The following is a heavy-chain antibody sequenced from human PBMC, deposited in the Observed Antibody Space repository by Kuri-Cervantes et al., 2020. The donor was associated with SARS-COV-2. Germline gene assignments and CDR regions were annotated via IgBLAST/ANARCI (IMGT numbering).Heavy chain of an antibody. Sequence: GGSLRLSCAASGFTFISYAMHWVRQAPGKGLEWVAVISYDGSNKYYADSVKGRFTISRDNSKNTLYLQMNSLRAEDTAVYYCARVGGGNSDAFDIWGQGKMVTVSS. CDR2: ISYDGSNK. J-gene: IGHJ3*02. CDR1: GFTFISYA. D-gene: IGHD4-23*01. V-gene: IGHV3-30-3*01. CDR3: ARVGGGNSDAFDI.